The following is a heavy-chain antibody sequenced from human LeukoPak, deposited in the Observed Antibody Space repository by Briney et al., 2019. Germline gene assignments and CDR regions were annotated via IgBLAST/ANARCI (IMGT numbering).Heavy chain of an antibody. J-gene: IGHJ2*01. CDR1: GGSISSGGYY. Sequence: SQTLSLTCTVSGGSISSGGYYWSWIRQHQGRGLEWIVYIYYSGSTYYNPSLKSRVTISVDTSKNQFSLKLSSVTAADTAVYYCARGYGFGELLYWYFDLWGRGTLVTVSS. V-gene: IGHV4-31*03. CDR3: ARGYGFGELLYWYFDL. CDR2: IYYSGST. D-gene: IGHD3-10*01.